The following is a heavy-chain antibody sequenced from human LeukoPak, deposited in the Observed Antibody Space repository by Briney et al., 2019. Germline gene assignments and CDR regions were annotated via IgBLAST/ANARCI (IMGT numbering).Heavy chain of an antibody. D-gene: IGHD6-13*01. CDR3: ARRAAAVDAFNI. Sequence: SETLSLTCTVSGGSISSSSYYWGWTRQPPGKGLEWIGSIYYSGSTYYNPSLKSRVTISVDTSKNQFSLKLSSVTAADTAVYYCARRAAAVDAFNIWGQGTMVTVSS. CDR1: GGSISSSSYY. J-gene: IGHJ3*02. V-gene: IGHV4-39*01. CDR2: IYYSGST.